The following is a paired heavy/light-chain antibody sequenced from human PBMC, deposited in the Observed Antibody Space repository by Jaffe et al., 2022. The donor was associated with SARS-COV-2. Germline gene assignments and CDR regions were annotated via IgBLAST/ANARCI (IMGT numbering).Heavy chain of an antibody. CDR2: IIPIFGTA. Sequence: QVQLVQSGAEVKKPGSSVKVSCKASGGTFSSYAISWVRQAPGQGLEWMGGIIPIFGTANYAQKFQGRVTITADESTSTAYMELSSLRSEDTAVYYCAVDTYYDILTGYYYPTRFDYWGQGTLVTVSS. CDR1: GGTFSSYA. V-gene: IGHV1-69*01. D-gene: IGHD3-9*01. J-gene: IGHJ4*02. CDR3: AVDTYYDILTGYYYPTRFDY.
Light chain of an antibody. CDR1: QGIRND. J-gene: IGKJ1*01. Sequence: DIQMTQSPSSLSASVGDRVTITCRASQGIRNDLGWYQQKPGKAPKRLIYAASSLQSGVPSRFSGSGSGTEFTLTISSLQPEDFATYYCLQHNSYLWTFGQGTKVEIK. CDR3: LQHNSYLWT. CDR2: AAS. V-gene: IGKV1-17*01.